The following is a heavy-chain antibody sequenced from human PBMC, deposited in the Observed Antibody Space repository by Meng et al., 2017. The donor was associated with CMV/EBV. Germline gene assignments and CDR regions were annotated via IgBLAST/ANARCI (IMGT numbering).Heavy chain of an antibody. D-gene: IGHD1-1*01. V-gene: IGHV4-59*11. CDR2: IHYTGRA. CDR3: AERGGGY. J-gene: IGHJ4*02. Sequence: QVHLQQSGPGLVKPSETLSLTCRVSCVSIRTHYWSWVRQTPGKGLEWIASIHYTGRADYSPSLKSRLTISVDTSGSQLSLKLSSVTPADTAMYYCAERGGGYWGQGILVTVSS. CDR1: CVSIRTHY.